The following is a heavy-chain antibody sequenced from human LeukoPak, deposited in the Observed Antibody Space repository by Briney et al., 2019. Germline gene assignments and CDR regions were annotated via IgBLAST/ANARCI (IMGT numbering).Heavy chain of an antibody. D-gene: IGHD6-19*01. J-gene: IGHJ4*02. Sequence: GGSLRLSCAASGFMFRNYEMHWVRQAPGKGLEWVSYISSSGSTIYYADSVKGRFTISRDNAKNSLYLQMNSLRAEDTAVYYCARDRAVISGCFDYWGQGTLVTVSS. CDR1: GFMFRNYE. V-gene: IGHV3-48*03. CDR3: ARDRAVISGCFDY. CDR2: ISSSGSTI.